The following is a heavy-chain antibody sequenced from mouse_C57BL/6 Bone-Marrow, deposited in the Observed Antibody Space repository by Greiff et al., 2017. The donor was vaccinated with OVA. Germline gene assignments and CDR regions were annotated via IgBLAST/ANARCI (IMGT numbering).Heavy chain of an antibody. D-gene: IGHD1-1*01. J-gene: IGHJ2*01. Sequence: QVQLQQPGTELVKPGASVKLSCKASGYTFTSYWMHWVKQRPGQGLEWIGNINPSNGGTNYNEKFKSKATLTVDKSSSPAYMQLSRLTSEDSAVYDCAKGYYDGSSYYFDYWGQGTTLTVSS. CDR2: INPSNGGT. V-gene: IGHV1-53*01. CDR3: AKGYYDGSSYYFDY. CDR1: GYTFTSYW.